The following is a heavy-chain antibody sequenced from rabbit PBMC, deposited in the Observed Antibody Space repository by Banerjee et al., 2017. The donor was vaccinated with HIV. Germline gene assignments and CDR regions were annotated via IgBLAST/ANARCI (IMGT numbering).Heavy chain of an antibody. CDR3: ARARDTYDDVGDYARLDL. CDR1: GFPFSNKA. J-gene: IGHJ3*01. V-gene: IGHV1S7*01. D-gene: IGHD2-1*01. CDR2: IDPVFGST. Sequence: QSLEESGGGLVKPGASLTLTCKASGFPFSNKAVMCWVRQAPGKGLEWIGYIDPVFGSTYYANWVNGRFTISSDNAQNTVDLQMNSLTAADTATYFCARARDTYDDVGDYARLDLWGPGTLVTVS.